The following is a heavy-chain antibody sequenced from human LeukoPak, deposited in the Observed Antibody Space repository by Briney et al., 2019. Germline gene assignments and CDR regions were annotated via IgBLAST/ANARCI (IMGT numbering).Heavy chain of an antibody. V-gene: IGHV3-43*01. D-gene: IGHD3-22*01. J-gene: IGHJ4*02. CDR3: ARDSPDYYDSSGYCLDY. CDR2: IDWDGGIT. Sequence: GGSLRLSCAASGFTFEDFSMHWVRQVPGKGLEWISLIDWDGGITYYADSVKGRFTISRDNAKNSLYLQMNSLRAEDTAVYYCARDSPDYYDSSGYCLDYWGQGTLVTVSS. CDR1: GFTFEDFS.